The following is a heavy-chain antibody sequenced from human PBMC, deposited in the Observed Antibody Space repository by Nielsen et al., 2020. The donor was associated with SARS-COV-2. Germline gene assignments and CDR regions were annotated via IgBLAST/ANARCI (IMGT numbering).Heavy chain of an antibody. CDR3: ARDQLGYCSSTSCRAFDY. V-gene: IGHV1-18*01. CDR1: GYTFTSYG. J-gene: IGHJ4*02. CDR2: ISAYNGNT. D-gene: IGHD2-2*01. Sequence: ASVKVSCKASGYTFTSYGISWVRRAPGQGLEWMGWISAYNGNTNYAQKLQGRVTMTTDTSTSTAYMELRSLRSDDTAVYYCARDQLGYCSSTSCRAFDYWGQGTLVTVSS.